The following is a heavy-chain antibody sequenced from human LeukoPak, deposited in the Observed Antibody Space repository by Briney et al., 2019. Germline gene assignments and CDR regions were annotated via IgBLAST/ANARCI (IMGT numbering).Heavy chain of an antibody. J-gene: IGHJ4*02. V-gene: IGHV4-39*07. CDR3: ARGVGATFDY. CDR2: IYYSGST. CDR1: GGSISSSSYY. Sequence: SETLSLTCTVSGGSISSSSYYWGWLRQPPGTGLEWIGSIYYSGSTYYNPSLKSRVTISVDTSKNQFSLKLISVTAADTAVYYCARGVGATFDYWGQGTLVTVSS. D-gene: IGHD1-26*01.